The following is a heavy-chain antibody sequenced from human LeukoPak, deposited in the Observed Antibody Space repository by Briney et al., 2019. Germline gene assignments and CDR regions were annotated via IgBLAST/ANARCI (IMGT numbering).Heavy chain of an antibody. CDR3: ARDQDIVVVPAAINGMDV. V-gene: IGHV3-21*01. Sequence: PGGSLRLSCAASGFTFSSYSMTWVRQAPGKGLEWVSSISSSSSYIYYADSVKGRFTISRDNAKNSLYLQMNSLRAEDTAVYYCARDQDIVVVPAAINGMDVWGQGTTVTVSS. J-gene: IGHJ6*02. CDR2: ISSSSSYI. D-gene: IGHD2-2*02. CDR1: GFTFSSYS.